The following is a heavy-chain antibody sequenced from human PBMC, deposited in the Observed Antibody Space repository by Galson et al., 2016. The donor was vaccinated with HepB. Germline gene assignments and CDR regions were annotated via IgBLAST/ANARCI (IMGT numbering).Heavy chain of an antibody. CDR2: VSHSGNT. J-gene: IGHJ3*02. V-gene: IGHV4-30-2*01. CDR1: GGYISNGGYS. D-gene: IGHD3-16*02. Sequence: TLSLTCAVSGGYISNGGYSWNWIRPPPGKGLEWIGSVSHSGNTYYSPSLKRRATISLHRSRSQFSLKLTSVTAADTAVYYCARGHYDYAWGTYRRGAFDTWGQGTMVTVSS. CDR3: ARGHYDYAWGTYRRGAFDT.